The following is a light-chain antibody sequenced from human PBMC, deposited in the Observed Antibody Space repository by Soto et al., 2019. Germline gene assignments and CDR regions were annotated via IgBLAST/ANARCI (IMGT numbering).Light chain of an antibody. J-gene: IGKJ5*01. Sequence: DIVLTQSPGTLSLSPGGRATLSCWASQSVSSRYLAWYQQKPGQAPRLLIYGASSRATGIPDRFSGSGSGTDFTLTISRLEPEDFAVYYCQQRSNWPPSITFGQGTRLEIK. CDR3: QQRSNWPPSIT. CDR1: QSVSSRY. CDR2: GAS. V-gene: IGKV3D-20*02.